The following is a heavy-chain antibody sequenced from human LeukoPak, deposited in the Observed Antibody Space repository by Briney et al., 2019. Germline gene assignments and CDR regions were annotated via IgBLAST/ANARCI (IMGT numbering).Heavy chain of an antibody. CDR3: ARETAVADNYYYYYGMDV. D-gene: IGHD6-19*01. CDR2: IIPILGIA. CDR1: GGTFSSYA. Sequence: SVKVCCKASGGTFSSYAISWVRLGPGQGLGWMGRIIPILGIANYAQMFQGRVTITAAKSTSTAYMELSSLRSEDTAVYYCARETAVADNYYYYYGMDVWGQGTTVTVSS. V-gene: IGHV1-69*04. J-gene: IGHJ6*02.